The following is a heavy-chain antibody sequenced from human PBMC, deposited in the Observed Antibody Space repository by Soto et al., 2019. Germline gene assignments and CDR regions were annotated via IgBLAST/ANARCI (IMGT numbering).Heavy chain of an antibody. D-gene: IGHD5-12*01. CDR1: GDSVSSNTAS. J-gene: IGHJ5*02. CDR2: TYFRSKWYN. CDR3: AKGDNLGPKTGYAFDP. Sequence: PSQTLSLTCAISGDSVSSNTASWNWIRQSPSRGLEWLGRTYFRSKWYNDYAVSVKSRIIINPDTSNNQFSLQLYSVTPEDTAVYFCAKGDNLGPKTGYAFDPWGQGIMATVSS. V-gene: IGHV6-1*01.